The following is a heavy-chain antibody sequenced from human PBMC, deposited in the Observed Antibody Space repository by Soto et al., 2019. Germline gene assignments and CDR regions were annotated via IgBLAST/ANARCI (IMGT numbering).Heavy chain of an antibody. Sequence: PSETLSLTCAVYGGSFSGYYWNWIRQPPGKGLEWIGEIDHSGYTNYNPSLKSRVTLSVDTSKNQFSLRLTSVTAADTAVYYCARVRDWFDPWGRGTLVTVSS. D-gene: IGHD3-3*01. J-gene: IGHJ5*02. V-gene: IGHV4-34*01. CDR3: ARVRDWFDP. CDR2: IDHSGYT. CDR1: GGSFSGYY.